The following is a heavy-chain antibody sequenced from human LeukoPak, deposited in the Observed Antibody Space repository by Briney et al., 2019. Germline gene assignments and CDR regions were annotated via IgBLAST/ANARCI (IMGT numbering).Heavy chain of an antibody. Sequence: ASVKVSCKASGYTFTTYDINWVRQATGQGLEWMGWMNPNSGNTGYAQKFQGRVTMTRSTSITTAYVELTGLRSEDTAVYYCARGLGEGATNWFDPWGQGTLVTVSS. CDR3: ARGLGEGATNWFDP. J-gene: IGHJ5*02. CDR1: GYTFTTYD. CDR2: MNPNSGNT. V-gene: IGHV1-8*01. D-gene: IGHD1-26*01.